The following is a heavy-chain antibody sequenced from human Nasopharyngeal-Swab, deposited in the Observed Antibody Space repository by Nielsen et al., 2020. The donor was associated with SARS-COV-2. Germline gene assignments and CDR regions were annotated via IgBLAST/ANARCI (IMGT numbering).Heavy chain of an antibody. V-gene: IGHV1-3*01. CDR3: ARDLWSSSSWYALELTRGIDP. J-gene: IGHJ5*02. Sequence: WVRQAPGQRLEWMGWINAGNGNTKYSQKFQGRVTITRDTSASTAYMELSSLRSEDTAVYYCARDLWSSSSWYALELTRGIDPWSQGTLVTVSS. CDR2: INAGNGNT. D-gene: IGHD6-13*01.